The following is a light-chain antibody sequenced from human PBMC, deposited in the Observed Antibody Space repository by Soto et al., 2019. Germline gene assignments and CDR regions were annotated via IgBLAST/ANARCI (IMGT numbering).Light chain of an antibody. V-gene: IGKV2-28*01. J-gene: IGKJ1*01. CDR1: QSLLHSNGYNY. CDR3: MQALQTQWT. CDR2: LGS. Sequence: DIVMTQSPLSLPVTPGEPASISCRSSQSLLHSNGYNYLDWYLQRPGQSPQLLIYLGSNRASGVPYRFSGSASGKDFTLKISRVEAEDVGVYYCMQALQTQWTFGQGTKVEIK.